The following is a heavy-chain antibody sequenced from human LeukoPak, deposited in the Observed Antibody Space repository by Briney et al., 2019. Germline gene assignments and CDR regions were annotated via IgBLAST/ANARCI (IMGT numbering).Heavy chain of an antibody. V-gene: IGHV4-61*02. CDR2: IYTSGST. Sequence: SETLSLTCTVSGGSISSGSYHWSWIRQPAGKGLEWIGRIYTSGSTNYNPSLKSRVTISVDTSKNQFSLKLSSVTAADTAVYYCARIYRRLYSSTWYWGPFDYWGQGTLVTVSS. D-gene: IGHD6-13*01. CDR1: GGSISSGSYH. CDR3: ARIYRRLYSSTWYWGPFDY. J-gene: IGHJ4*02.